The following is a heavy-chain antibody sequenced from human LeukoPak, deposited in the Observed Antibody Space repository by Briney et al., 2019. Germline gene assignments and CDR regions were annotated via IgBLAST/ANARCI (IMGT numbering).Heavy chain of an antibody. J-gene: IGHJ4*02. Sequence: ETLSLTCTVSGGSISSYYWSWIRQPPGKGLEWIGYIYYGGGTNYNPSLKSRVTISVDTSKNQFSLKLSSVTAADTAVYYCARGGTTVTFFDYWGQGTLVTVSS. D-gene: IGHD4-17*01. CDR1: GGSISSYY. CDR2: IYYGGGT. V-gene: IGHV4-59*01. CDR3: ARGGTTVTFFDY.